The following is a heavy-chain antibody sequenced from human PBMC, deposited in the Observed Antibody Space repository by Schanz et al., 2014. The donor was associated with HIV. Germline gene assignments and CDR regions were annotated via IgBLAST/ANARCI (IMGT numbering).Heavy chain of an antibody. CDR2: MWYDESHK. Sequence: QVQLVESGGGVVQPGRSLRLSCTASGFTFSSSGMHWVRQAPGKGLEWVAAMWYDESHKGYADSVKGRFTISRDSSKNTMYLQMNSLRAEDTAVHYCAKGQRGMVRGDIDHWGQGTLVTVSS. J-gene: IGHJ4*02. V-gene: IGHV3-33*06. CDR1: GFTFSSSG. CDR3: AKGQRGMVRGDIDH. D-gene: IGHD3-10*01.